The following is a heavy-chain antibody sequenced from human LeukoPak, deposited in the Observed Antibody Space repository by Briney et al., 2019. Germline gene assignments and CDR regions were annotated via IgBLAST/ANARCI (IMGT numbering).Heavy chain of an antibody. V-gene: IGHV3-7*04. Sequence: GGSLRLSCAASGFTFSSYWMSWVRQAPGKGLEWVANIKQDGSEKYYLDSVKGRFTISRDNAKNSLYLQMNSLRAEDTAVYYCARGGTYYDILTGYYTAWYFDYWGQGTLVTVSS. J-gene: IGHJ4*02. CDR2: IKQDGSEK. CDR1: GFTFSSYW. D-gene: IGHD3-9*01. CDR3: ARGGTYYDILTGYYTAWYFDY.